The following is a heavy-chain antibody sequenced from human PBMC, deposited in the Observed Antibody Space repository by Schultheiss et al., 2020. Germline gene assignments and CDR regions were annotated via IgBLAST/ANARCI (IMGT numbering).Heavy chain of an antibody. Sequence: SETLSLTCTVSGGSISNSRHYWGWIRQPPGKGLEWIGSIYYSGSTYYNPSLKSRVTISVDTSKSHFSLKLSSVTAADTAVYYCARRNSGSSRRLDFDIWGQGTMVTVSS. CDR1: GGSISNSRHY. D-gene: IGHD1-26*01. CDR2: IYYSGST. J-gene: IGHJ3*02. V-gene: IGHV4-39*02. CDR3: ARRNSGSSRRLDFDI.